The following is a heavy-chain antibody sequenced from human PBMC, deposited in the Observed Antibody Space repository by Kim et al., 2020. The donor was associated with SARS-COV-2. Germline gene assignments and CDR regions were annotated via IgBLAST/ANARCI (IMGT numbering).Heavy chain of an antibody. V-gene: IGHV5-10-1*01. D-gene: IGHD1-1*01. CDR1: GYSFTSYW. J-gene: IGHJ5*02. CDR2: IDPSDSYT. CDR3: ARHAAVYNWNDCWFDP. Sequence: GESLKISCKGSGYSFTSYWISWVRQMPGKGLEWMGRIDPSDSYTNYSPSFQGHVTISADKSISTAYLQWSSLKASDTAMYYCARHAAVYNWNDCWFDPWGQGTLVTVSS.